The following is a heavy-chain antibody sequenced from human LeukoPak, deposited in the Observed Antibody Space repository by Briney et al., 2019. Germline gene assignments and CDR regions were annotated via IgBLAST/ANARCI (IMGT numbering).Heavy chain of an antibody. D-gene: IGHD3-3*02. CDR1: GFTFSDYS. Sequence: PGGSLRLSCAASGFTFSDYSMTWIRQAPGKGLEWVSYISNSASTSYYADSVKDRFTISRDKAMNSLYLQMNSLRAEDTAVYFCARSGHWSARYYYYYLDVWGKGTTVTVSS. CDR2: ISNSASTS. J-gene: IGHJ6*03. V-gene: IGHV3-11*01. CDR3: ARSGHWSARYYYYYLDV.